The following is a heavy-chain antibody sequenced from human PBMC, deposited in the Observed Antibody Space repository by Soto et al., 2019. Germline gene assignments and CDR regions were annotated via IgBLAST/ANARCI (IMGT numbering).Heavy chain of an antibody. Sequence: ASVKVSCKASGYTFTSYYMHWVRQAPGQGLEWMGIINPSGGSTSYAQKFQGRVTMTRDTSTSTVYMELSSLRSEDTAVYYCARVGCSSTSCYLSLLYYFDYRGQGTLVTVSS. CDR1: GYTFTSYY. CDR2: INPSGGST. CDR3: ARVGCSSTSCYLSLLYYFDY. V-gene: IGHV1-46*01. J-gene: IGHJ4*02. D-gene: IGHD2-2*01.